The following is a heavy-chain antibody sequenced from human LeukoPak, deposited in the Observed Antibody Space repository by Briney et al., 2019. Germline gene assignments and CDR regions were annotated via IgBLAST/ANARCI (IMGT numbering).Heavy chain of an antibody. Sequence: PGGSLRLSCAVSGFTVSSNYMSWVRQPPGKGLEWVSVIYSGGSTYYADSVKGRFTISRHDSRDTLYLQMNSLRVEDTAVYYCARGYYDILTGVNWFDPWGQGTLVTVSS. CDR3: ARGYYDILTGVNWFDP. CDR2: IYSGGST. CDR1: GFTVSSNY. D-gene: IGHD3-9*01. J-gene: IGHJ5*02. V-gene: IGHV3-53*04.